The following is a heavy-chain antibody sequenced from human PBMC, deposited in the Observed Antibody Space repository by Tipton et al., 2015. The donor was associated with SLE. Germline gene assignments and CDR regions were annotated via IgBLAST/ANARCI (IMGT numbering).Heavy chain of an antibody. Sequence: TLSLTCTVSGGSISYLYHYWSWIRQPAGKGLEWIGGFSFSGTTNYNPSLQSRVTISLDTSKNQFSLKLSSVTAADTAVYYCAREGLRSYEIWGQGTMVTVSS. D-gene: IGHD5-24*01. V-gene: IGHV4-61*10. J-gene: IGHJ3*02. CDR2: FSFSGTT. CDR1: GGSISYLYHY. CDR3: AREGLRSYEI.